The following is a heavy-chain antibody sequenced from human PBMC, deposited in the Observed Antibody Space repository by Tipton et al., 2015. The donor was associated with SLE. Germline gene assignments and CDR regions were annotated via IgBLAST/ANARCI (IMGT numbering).Heavy chain of an antibody. Sequence: QLVQSGAEVKKPGESLKISCKGSGYSFTSYWIGWVRQMPGKGLEWVSAISGSGGSTYYADSVKGRFTISRDNSKNTLYLQMNSLRAEDTAVYYCARVDEDGYNYAFDIWGQWTMVTVSS. CDR2: ISGSGGST. D-gene: IGHD5-24*01. CDR3: ARVDEDGYNYAFDI. J-gene: IGHJ3*02. CDR1: GYSFTSYW. V-gene: IGHV3-23*04.